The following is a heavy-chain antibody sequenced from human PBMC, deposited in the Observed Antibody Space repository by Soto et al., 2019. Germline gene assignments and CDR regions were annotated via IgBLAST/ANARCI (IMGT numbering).Heavy chain of an antibody. V-gene: IGHV3-30*18. J-gene: IGHJ4*02. D-gene: IGHD6-19*01. CDR3: AKGGRQWLVTSDFNY. CDR2: VSHDGRNT. Sequence: VQLVESGGGVVQPGRSLRLSCAASGFTFSDYAIHWVRQAPGKGLEWVAVVSHDGRNTHYADSGKGRFTISRDSSKNTVSLEMTSLRAEDTAVYYCAKGGRQWLVTSDFNYWGPGALVTVSS. CDR1: GFTFSDYA.